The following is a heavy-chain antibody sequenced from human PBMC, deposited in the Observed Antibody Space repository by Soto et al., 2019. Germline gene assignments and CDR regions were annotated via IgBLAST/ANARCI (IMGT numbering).Heavy chain of an antibody. Sequence: SETLSLTCTVSGGSISSYYWSWIRQPPGKGLEWIGYIYYSGSTNYNPSLKSRVTISVDTSKNQFSLKLSSVTAADTAVYYCARVGGQQLVLDYWGQGTLVTVSS. D-gene: IGHD6-13*01. V-gene: IGHV4-59*01. CDR2: IYYSGST. CDR1: GGSISSYY. J-gene: IGHJ4*02. CDR3: ARVGGQQLVLDY.